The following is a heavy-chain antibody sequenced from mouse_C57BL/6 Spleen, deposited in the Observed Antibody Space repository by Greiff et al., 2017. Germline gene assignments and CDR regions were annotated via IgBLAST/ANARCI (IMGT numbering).Heavy chain of an antibody. CDR1: GYSFTDYN. J-gene: IGHJ3*01. CDR2: INPNDGTT. D-gene: IGHD1-1*01. CDR3: ARSLPLLLREDWFAY. Sequence: EVQLQQSGPELVKPGASVKISCKASGYSFTDYNMNWVKQSNGKSLEWIGVINPNDGTTSYNQKFKGKATLTVDQSSTTAYMQLNSLTSKSAAVYYCARSLPLLLREDWFAYGGQGTLVTVAA. V-gene: IGHV1-39*01.